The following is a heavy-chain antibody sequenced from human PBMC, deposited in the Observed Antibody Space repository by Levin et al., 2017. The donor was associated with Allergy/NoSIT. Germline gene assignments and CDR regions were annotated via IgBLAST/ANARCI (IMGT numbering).Heavy chain of an antibody. D-gene: IGHD7-27*01. Sequence: GGSLRLSCAASGFTFSTCGMHWVRQAPGKGLEWVAATSYDEKNKFYADSVRGRFTISRDNSKNTLYLQMTSLRVEDTAVYYCARDFSWGYYLDCWGQGTLVTVSS. J-gene: IGHJ4*02. CDR3: ARDFSWGYYLDC. V-gene: IGHV3-30*03. CDR1: GFTFSTCG. CDR2: TSYDEKNK.